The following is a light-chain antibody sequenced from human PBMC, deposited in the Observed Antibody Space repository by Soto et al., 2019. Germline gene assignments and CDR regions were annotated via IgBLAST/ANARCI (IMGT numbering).Light chain of an antibody. J-gene: IGKJ1*01. V-gene: IGKV4-1*01. Sequence: DIGMTQSPDSLAVSQGERATINCKSSQRVLYSPNNNNYLSWFRQKPGQPPKLLIYWASTRQSGVPDRFSGGGSVTAFTLTISSPQPEDGAVYICSQYHSLPRSLGQGTTVDI. CDR2: WAS. CDR1: QRVLYSPNNNNY. CDR3: SQYHSLPRS.